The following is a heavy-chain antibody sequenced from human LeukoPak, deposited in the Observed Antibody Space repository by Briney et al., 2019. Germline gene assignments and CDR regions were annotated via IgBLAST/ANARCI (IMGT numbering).Heavy chain of an antibody. Sequence: GSLRLSCAASGFTFSSYAMSWIRQPPGKGLEWIGYIYYSGSTNYNPSLKSRVTISVKTSKNQFSLKLSSVTAADTAVYYCAKSTDYYDSSGYFDYWGQGTLVTVSS. J-gene: IGHJ4*02. V-gene: IGHV4-59*01. CDR1: GFTFSSYA. CDR2: IYYSGST. CDR3: AKSTDYYDSSGYFDY. D-gene: IGHD3-22*01.